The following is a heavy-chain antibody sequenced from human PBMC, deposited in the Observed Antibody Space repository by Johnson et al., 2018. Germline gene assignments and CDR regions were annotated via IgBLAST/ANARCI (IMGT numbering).Heavy chain of an antibody. CDR1: GYSFTTYW. J-gene: IGHJ6*02. D-gene: IGHD1-26*01. CDR2: VNPSDYET. V-gene: IGHV5-51*01. Sequence: VQLVQSGAEVKKAGESLRIYCKGSGYSFTTYWIGWVRQMPGTGLEWMGIVNPSDYETRYSPSFQGQVTVSADKSITTASLQWSSLKASDTAMYYCARQRVGRMDAMDVWGQGTTVTVSS. CDR3: ARQRVGRMDAMDV.